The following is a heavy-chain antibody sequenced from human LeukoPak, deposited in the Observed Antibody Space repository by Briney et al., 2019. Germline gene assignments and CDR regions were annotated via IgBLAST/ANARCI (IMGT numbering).Heavy chain of an antibody. J-gene: IGHJ4*02. V-gene: IGHV3-23*01. Sequence: GGSLRLSCAASGFSLSSYAMSWVRQAPGKGREWVSAISSSDDGTYHAGSVRGRFTISRDSSKNTLYLQMNNLRTEDAAIYYCAKAPVTSCRGAFCYPLDSWGQGTLVTVSS. CDR3: AKAPVTSCRGAFCYPLDS. CDR1: GFSLSSYA. D-gene: IGHD2-15*01. CDR2: ISSSDDGT.